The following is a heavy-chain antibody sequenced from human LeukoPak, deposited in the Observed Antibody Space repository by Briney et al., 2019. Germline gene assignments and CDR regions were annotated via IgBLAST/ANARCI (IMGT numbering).Heavy chain of an antibody. D-gene: IGHD3-22*01. CDR3: AGVDYYDSSGRGDFQH. CDR1: GFTFSDYY. V-gene: IGHV3-11*04. Sequence: PGGSLRLSCAASGFTFSDYYMSWIRQAPGKGLEWVSYISSSGSTIYNADSVKGRFTISRDNAKNTLYLQMNSLRAEDTAVYYCAGVDYYDSSGRGDFQHWGQGTLVTVSS. CDR2: ISSSGSTI. J-gene: IGHJ1*01.